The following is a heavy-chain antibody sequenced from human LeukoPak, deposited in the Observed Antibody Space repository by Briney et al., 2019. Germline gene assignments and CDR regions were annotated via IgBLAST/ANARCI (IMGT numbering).Heavy chain of an antibody. CDR3: ARDYDFWSGYFDWLGY. Sequence: ASVKVSCKASGYTFTSYGISWVRQAPGQGLEWMGWISAYNGNTNYAQKLQGRVTMTTDTSTSTAYMELRSLRSDDTAVYYCARDYDFWSGYFDWLGYWGQGTLVTVSS. CDR1: GYTFTSYG. V-gene: IGHV1-18*01. CDR2: ISAYNGNT. D-gene: IGHD3-3*01. J-gene: IGHJ4*02.